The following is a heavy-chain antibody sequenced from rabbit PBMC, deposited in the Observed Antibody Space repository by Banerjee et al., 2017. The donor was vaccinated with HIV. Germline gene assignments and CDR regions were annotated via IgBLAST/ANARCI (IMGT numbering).Heavy chain of an antibody. D-gene: IGHD4-2*01. Sequence: QEQLVESGGGLVTLGGSLKLSCKVSGIDFSYYGISWVRQAPGKGLEWIACIGAGSTYYATWAKGRFTISKTSSTTVTLQMTSLTAADTATYFCARDAGYAGSNLWGQGTLVTVS. CDR2: IGAGST. J-gene: IGHJ4*01. V-gene: IGHV1S45*01. CDR1: GIDFSYYG. CDR3: ARDAGYAGSNL.